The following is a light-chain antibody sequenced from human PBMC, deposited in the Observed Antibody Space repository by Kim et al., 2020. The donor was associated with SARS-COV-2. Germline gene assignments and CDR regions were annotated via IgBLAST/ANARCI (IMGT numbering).Light chain of an antibody. CDR1: QDITND. Sequence: ASVGEIVTFTGRASQDITNDLSWFQQKPGKAPKRLIYRAYTLESGVPSRFSGSGSGTEFTLTISSLQPEDSATYWCLQYNSYPLTFGGGTKVDIK. V-gene: IGKV1-17*03. J-gene: IGKJ4*01. CDR3: LQYNSYPLT. CDR2: RAY.